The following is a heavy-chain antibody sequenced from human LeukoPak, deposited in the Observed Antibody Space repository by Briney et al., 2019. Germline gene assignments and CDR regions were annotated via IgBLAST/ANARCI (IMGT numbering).Heavy chain of an antibody. Sequence: PGGSLRLSCAASGFTVSNNYMSWIRQAPGKGLEWVSVSYSGGSTHYADSVKGRFTISRDNSKNTLYLHMNSLRVEDTAVYYCARNHAPDSGSYWYYYYGMDVWGQGTTVTVSS. J-gene: IGHJ6*02. CDR3: ARNHAPDSGSYWYYYYGMDV. V-gene: IGHV3-66*01. CDR1: GFTVSNNY. CDR2: SYSGGST. D-gene: IGHD1-26*01.